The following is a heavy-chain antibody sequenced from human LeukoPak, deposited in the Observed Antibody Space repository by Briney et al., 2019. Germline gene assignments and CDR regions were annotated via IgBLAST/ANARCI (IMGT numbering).Heavy chain of an antibody. CDR2: IYSGGNT. D-gene: IGHD1-26*01. Sequence: PGGSLGLSCAASGFTVSSNYMSWVRQAPGKGLEWVSVIYSGGNTYYADSVKGRFTISRDNSKNTLYLQMNSLRAEDTAVYYCARAGSAASWFDPWGQGTLVTVSS. J-gene: IGHJ5*02. CDR3: ARAGSAASWFDP. V-gene: IGHV3-66*02. CDR1: GFTVSSNY.